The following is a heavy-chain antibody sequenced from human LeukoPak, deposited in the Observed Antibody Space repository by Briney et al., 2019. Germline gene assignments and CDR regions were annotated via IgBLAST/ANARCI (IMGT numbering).Heavy chain of an antibody. V-gene: IGHV3-66*01. CDR1: GFTVSSNY. J-gene: IGHJ4*02. CDR2: IYSGGST. CDR3: ARGLAYSSGWYDFDY. Sequence: GGSLRLSCAASGFTVSSNYMSWVRQDPGKGLEWVSVIYSGGSTYYADSVKGRFTISRDNSKNTLYLQMNSLRAEDTAVYYCARGLAYSSGWYDFDYWGQGTLVTVSS. D-gene: IGHD6-19*01.